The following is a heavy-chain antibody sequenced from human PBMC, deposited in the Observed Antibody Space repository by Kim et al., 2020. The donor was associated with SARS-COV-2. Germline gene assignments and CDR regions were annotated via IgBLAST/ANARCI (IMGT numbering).Heavy chain of an antibody. V-gene: IGHV4-34*01. CDR2: INHSGST. CDR1: GGSFSGYY. J-gene: IGHJ6*02. Sequence: SETLSLTCAVYGGSFSGYYWSWIRQPPGKGLEWIGEINHSGSTNYNPSLKSRVTISVDTSKNQFSLKLSSVTAADTAVYYCARGPALYCSGGSCYGPRDCYYYCGMDVWGQGTTVTVSS. D-gene: IGHD2-15*01. CDR3: ARGPALYCSGGSCYGPRDCYYYCGMDV.